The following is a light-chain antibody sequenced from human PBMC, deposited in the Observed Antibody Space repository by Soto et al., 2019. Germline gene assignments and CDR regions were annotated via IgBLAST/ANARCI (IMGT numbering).Light chain of an antibody. Sequence: EVVSTQSPATLSLSPGERATLSCWASQSVGSYLAWYQQRLGQAPRLLIYDASNRATGIPARFSGIGSGTDFTLTISSLEPEDFAVYYCQQRSDWPSFGQGTKLEIK. CDR2: DAS. CDR3: QQRSDWPS. V-gene: IGKV3-11*01. J-gene: IGKJ2*01. CDR1: QSVGSY.